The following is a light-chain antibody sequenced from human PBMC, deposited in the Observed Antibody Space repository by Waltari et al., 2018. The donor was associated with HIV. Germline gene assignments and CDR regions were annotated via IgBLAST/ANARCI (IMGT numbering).Light chain of an antibody. CDR3: SSYTTNNTRV. Sequence: QSALTQPASVSGSPGQSIPISCPGTSGDVGAYNYVSWYQQHPGKAPKLMIYEVSNRPSGVSNRFSASKSGNTASLTISGLQAEDEADYYCSSYTTNNTRVFGGGTKLTVL. CDR1: SGDVGAYNY. V-gene: IGLV2-14*03. J-gene: IGLJ3*02. CDR2: EVS.